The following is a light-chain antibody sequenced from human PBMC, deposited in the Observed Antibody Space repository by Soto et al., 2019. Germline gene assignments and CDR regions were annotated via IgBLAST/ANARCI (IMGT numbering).Light chain of an antibody. CDR1: QSVTTW. Sequence: DIQMTQSPSTLSASVGDRVTITCRASQSVTTWLAWYQQKPGKAPKVLIYKASNLQTGVPTRFSGSGSGTEFTLTISSLQPDDFATYYCQQYNKHSPYTLGQGTKLEIK. CDR2: KAS. CDR3: QQYNKHSPYT. V-gene: IGKV1-5*03. J-gene: IGKJ2*01.